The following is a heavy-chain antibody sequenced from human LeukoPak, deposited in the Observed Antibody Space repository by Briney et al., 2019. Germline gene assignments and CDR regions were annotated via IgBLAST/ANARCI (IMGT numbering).Heavy chain of an antibody. V-gene: IGHV1-8*03. CDR3: ARGQYSSGGFVDY. CDR1: GYTFTSYD. CDR2: MNPNSGNT. Sequence: GASVKVSCKASGYTFTSYDINWVRQATGQGLEWMGWMNPNSGNTGYAQKFQGRVTITRNTSISTAYMELSSLRSEDTAVYYCARGQYSSGGFVDYWGQGTLVTVSS. J-gene: IGHJ4*02. D-gene: IGHD6-19*01.